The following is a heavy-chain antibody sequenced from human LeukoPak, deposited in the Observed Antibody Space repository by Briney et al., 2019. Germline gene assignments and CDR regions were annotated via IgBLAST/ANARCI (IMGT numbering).Heavy chain of an antibody. CDR2: ISSSGSTI. Sequence: GGSLRLSCAASGFTFSSYDMNWVRQAPGKGLEWVSYISSSGSTIYYADSVKGRFTISRDNAKNSLYLQMNSLRAEDTAVYYCAKTSYGSGSYYIRERYFDYWGQGTLVTVSS. V-gene: IGHV3-48*03. D-gene: IGHD3-10*01. J-gene: IGHJ4*02. CDR3: AKTSYGSGSYYIRERYFDY. CDR1: GFTFSSYD.